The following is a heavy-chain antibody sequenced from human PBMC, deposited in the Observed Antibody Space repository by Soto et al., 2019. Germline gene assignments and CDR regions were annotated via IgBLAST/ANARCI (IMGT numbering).Heavy chain of an antibody. CDR3: EGKEGRSWYTNYDYYYGMDV. D-gene: IGHD6-13*01. V-gene: IGHV4-39*01. J-gene: IGHJ6*02. CDR1: GNYISSSSYY. Sequence: SETLSLTCAVSGNYISSSSYYWGWIRQHPGKGLEWIGSIYYSGSTYYNPSLKSRVTISVDTSKNQFSLKLSSVRAADTAVYYCEGKEGRSWYTNYDYYYGMDVWGQGTRVTVSS. CDR2: IYYSGST.